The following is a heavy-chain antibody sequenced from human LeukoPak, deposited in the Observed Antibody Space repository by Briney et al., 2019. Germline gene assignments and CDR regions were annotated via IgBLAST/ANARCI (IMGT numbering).Heavy chain of an antibody. CDR1: GGTFSSYA. CDR2: IIPIFGTA. J-gene: IGHJ6*03. D-gene: IGHD2-15*01. CDR3: ARGGYCSGGSCYGDMDV. V-gene: IGHV1-69*13. Sequence: ASVKVSCKASGGTFSSYAISWVRQAPGQGLEWMGGIIPIFGTANYAQKFQGRVTITADESTSTAYMELSSLRSEDTAVYYCARGGYCSGGSCYGDMDVWAKGPRSPSP.